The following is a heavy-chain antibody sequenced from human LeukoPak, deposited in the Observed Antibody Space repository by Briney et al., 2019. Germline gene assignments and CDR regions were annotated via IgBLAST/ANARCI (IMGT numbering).Heavy chain of an antibody. V-gene: IGHV4-61*01. Sequence: PSETLSLTCTVSGDSVSSGSYYWSWIRQPPGKGLEWIGHIYYSGSTNYNPSLKSRVTISVDTSKNQFSLKVTSVTAADTAVYYCARDRSYYDSRGFDKYAFDIWGQGTVVTVSS. J-gene: IGHJ3*02. CDR2: IYYSGST. CDR1: GDSVSSGSYY. CDR3: ARDRSYYDSRGFDKYAFDI. D-gene: IGHD3-22*01.